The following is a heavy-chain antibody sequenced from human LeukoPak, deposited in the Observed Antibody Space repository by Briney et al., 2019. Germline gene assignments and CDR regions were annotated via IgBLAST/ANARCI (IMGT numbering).Heavy chain of an antibody. V-gene: IGHV1-69*04. J-gene: IGHJ4*02. CDR2: IIPILGIA. Sequence: SVKVSCKASGGTFSSYAISWVRQAPGQGLEWMGRIIPILGIANYAQKFQGRVTITADRSTSTAYMELSSLRSEDTAVYYCARDPGSSGSTVDYWGQGTLVTVSS. D-gene: IGHD3-22*01. CDR3: ARDPGSSGSTVDY. CDR1: GGTFSSYA.